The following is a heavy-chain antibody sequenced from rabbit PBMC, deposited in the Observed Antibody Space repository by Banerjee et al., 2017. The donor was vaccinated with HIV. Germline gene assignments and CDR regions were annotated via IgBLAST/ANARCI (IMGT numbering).Heavy chain of an antibody. Sequence: QEQLEESGGDLVKPEGSLTLTCTASGFSFSSSYWICWVRQAPGKGLEWIACIYGGSSGSTYYASWAKGRFTISKASWTTVTLQMTSLTAADTASYFCAREIGYISFGYGGYAYTDFNLWGPGTLVTVS. CDR3: AREIGYISFGYGGYAYTDFNL. J-gene: IGHJ6*01. CDR2: IYGGSSGST. V-gene: IGHV1S45*01. D-gene: IGHD6-1*01. CDR1: GFSFSSSYW.